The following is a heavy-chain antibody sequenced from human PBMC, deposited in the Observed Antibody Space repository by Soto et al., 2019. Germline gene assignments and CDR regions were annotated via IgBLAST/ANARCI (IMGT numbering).Heavy chain of an antibody. Sequence: TSETLSLTCTVSGGSISSGDYYWSWIRQPPGKGLEWIGYIYYSGSTYCNPSLKSRVTISVDTSKNQFSLKLSSVTAADTAVYYCARWLGYGPHFDYWGQGTLVTVSS. J-gene: IGHJ4*02. CDR1: GGSISSGDYY. CDR2: IYYSGST. D-gene: IGHD5-12*01. CDR3: ARWLGYGPHFDY. V-gene: IGHV4-30-4*01.